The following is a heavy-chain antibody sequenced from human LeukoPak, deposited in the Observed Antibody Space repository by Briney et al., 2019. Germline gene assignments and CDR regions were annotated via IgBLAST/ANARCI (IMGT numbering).Heavy chain of an antibody. D-gene: IGHD5-18*01. V-gene: IGHV5-51*01. J-gene: IGHJ1*01. CDR2: IDPSDSET. Sequence: GESLKISCKASGYSFTSHWIGWVRQMPGKGLEWMGIIDPSDSETRYTPSFQGQVTISADKSLTTAYLQWNSLKASDTAMYYCARQTAMGRSGDYWGQGTLLTVSS. CDR3: ARQTAMGRSGDY. CDR1: GYSFTSHW.